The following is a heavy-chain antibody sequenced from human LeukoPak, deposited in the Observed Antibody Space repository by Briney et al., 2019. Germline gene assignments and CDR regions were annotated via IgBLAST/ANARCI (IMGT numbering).Heavy chain of an antibody. CDR1: GYSFTSYW. J-gene: IGHJ4*02. D-gene: IGHD2-2*01. Sequence: GESLKISCKGSGYSFTSYWIGWVRQMPGKGLEWMGIIYPGDSDTRYSPSFQGQVTISADKSISTAYLQWSSLKASDTAMYYCARRSPHCSSTSCYNFDYWGQGTLVTVSS. CDR3: ARRSPHCSSTSCYNFDY. CDR2: IYPGDSDT. V-gene: IGHV5-51*01.